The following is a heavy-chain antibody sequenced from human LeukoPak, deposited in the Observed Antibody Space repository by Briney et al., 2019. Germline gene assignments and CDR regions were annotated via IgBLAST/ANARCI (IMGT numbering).Heavy chain of an antibody. J-gene: IGHJ3*02. V-gene: IGHV3-23*01. CDR2: ISGSGSTT. CDR3: AKEFGIVVVPAADDAFDI. D-gene: IGHD2-2*01. Sequence: GGSLRLSCAASGFTFSSYAMTWVRQAPGKGLEWVSAISGSGSTTYYADSVKGRFTISRDNSKNTLYLQMNSLRAEDTAVYYCAKEFGIVVVPAADDAFDIWGQGTMVTVSS. CDR1: GFTFSSYA.